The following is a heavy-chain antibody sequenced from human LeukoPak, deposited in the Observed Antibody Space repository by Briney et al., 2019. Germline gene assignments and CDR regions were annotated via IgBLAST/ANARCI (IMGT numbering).Heavy chain of an antibody. D-gene: IGHD1-26*01. V-gene: IGHV3-74*01. CDR2: IASDGST. CDR3: IGSGGWPGY. Sequence: GGSLRLSCAASGFTFSSYWMHWVRQAPGKGLVWISRIASDGSTVYADSVKGRFTISRDNAKDTVYLQMNSLRVEDTAVYYCIGSGGWPGYWGQGTLVTVSS. CDR1: GFTFSSYW. J-gene: IGHJ4*02.